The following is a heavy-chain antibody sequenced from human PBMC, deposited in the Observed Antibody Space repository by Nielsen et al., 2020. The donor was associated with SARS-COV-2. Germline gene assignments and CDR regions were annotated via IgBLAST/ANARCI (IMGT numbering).Heavy chain of an antibody. CDR1: GFTFSSYW. J-gene: IGHJ6*02. D-gene: IGHD3-10*01. CDR2: INSDGSST. Sequence: GESLKISCAASGFTFSSYWMHWVRQAPGKGLVWVSRINSDGSSTSYADSVKGRFTISRDNAKNSLYLQMNSLRAEDTAVYYCAREHATMVRGYGMDVWGQGTTVTVSS. CDR3: AREHATMVRGYGMDV. V-gene: IGHV3-74*01.